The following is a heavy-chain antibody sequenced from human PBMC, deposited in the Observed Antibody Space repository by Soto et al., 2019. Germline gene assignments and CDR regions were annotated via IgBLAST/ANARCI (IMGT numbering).Heavy chain of an antibody. D-gene: IGHD2-8*01. CDR1: VFTFSSYE. CDR2: ISSSGSTI. J-gene: IGHJ6*02. Sequence: PRGSLRLSCAASVFTFSSYEMNWVRQAPGKGLEWVSYISSSGSTIYYADSVKGRFTISRDNAKNSLYLQMNSLRAEDTAVYYCAGESVGLMNYYGMDVWGQGTTVTVSS. CDR3: AGESVGLMNYYGMDV. V-gene: IGHV3-48*03.